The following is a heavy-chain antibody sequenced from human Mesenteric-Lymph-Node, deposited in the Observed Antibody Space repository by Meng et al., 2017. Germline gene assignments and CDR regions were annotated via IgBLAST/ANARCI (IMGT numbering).Heavy chain of an antibody. CDR2: TFHSGGN. D-gene: IGHD3-10*01. CDR1: GGSMTGSDW. J-gene: IGHJ4*02. Sequence: VGRPWSGRELGRRSWTVSISGSGFGGSMTGSDWGGWVPQLRGKGLEWIGPTFHSGGNTYSPSLQSRVTMLVDTSKNQFSLMLPCVTATATAVYYCARRRGGSGRDCWGQGTLVTVSS. CDR3: ARRRGGSGRDC. V-gene: IGHV4-4*02.